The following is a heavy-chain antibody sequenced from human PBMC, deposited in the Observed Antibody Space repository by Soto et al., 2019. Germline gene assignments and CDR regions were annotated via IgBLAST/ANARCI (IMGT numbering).Heavy chain of an antibody. CDR3: ARGWRGYGGYDSGGPDY. CDR2: IIPIFGTA. J-gene: IGHJ4*02. Sequence: ASVKVSCTASGGTFSSYAISWVRQAPGQGLEWMGGIIPIFGTANYAQKFQGRVTMTADESTSTAYMELSRLRSDDTAVYYCARGWRGYGGYDSGGPDYWGQGTLVTVSS. CDR1: GGTFSSYA. V-gene: IGHV1-69*01. D-gene: IGHD5-12*01.